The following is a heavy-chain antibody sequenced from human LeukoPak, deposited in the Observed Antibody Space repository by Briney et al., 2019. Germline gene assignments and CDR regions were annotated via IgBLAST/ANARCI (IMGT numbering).Heavy chain of an antibody. V-gene: IGHV3-21*01. CDR1: GFTFSTYA. CDR2: ISGSSDYI. Sequence: GGSLRLSCAASGFTFSTYAMNWVRQAPGKGLEWVSSISGSSDYIYYADSVKGRFTISRDNAKNSLYLQMNSLRAEDTAVYYCARYYGSGSPPFDYWGPGTLVTVSS. CDR3: ARYYGSGSPPFDY. D-gene: IGHD3-10*01. J-gene: IGHJ4*02.